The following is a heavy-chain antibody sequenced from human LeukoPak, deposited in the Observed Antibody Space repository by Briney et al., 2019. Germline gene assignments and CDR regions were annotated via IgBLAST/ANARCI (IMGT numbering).Heavy chain of an antibody. Sequence: GGSLRLSCAASGLDVGDNYMTWVRQAPGKGLEWVSVIYSGGNTYYADSVKGRFTISRDNSKNTLYLQMNSLRAEDTAVYYCAKDLTIVVVVASTRGYNWFDPWGQGTLVTVSS. D-gene: IGHD2-15*01. V-gene: IGHV3-53*01. CDR3: AKDLTIVVVVASTRGYNWFDP. CDR2: IYSGGNT. CDR1: GLDVGDNY. J-gene: IGHJ5*02.